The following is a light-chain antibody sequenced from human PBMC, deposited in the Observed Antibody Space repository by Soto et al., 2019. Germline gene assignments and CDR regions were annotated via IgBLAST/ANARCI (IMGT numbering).Light chain of an antibody. Sequence: QSALTQPPSASGSPGQSVTISCTGTSSDVGGYNYVSWYQQHPGKAPKLLIYGVKNRPSGVSYRFSASKSAFTASPTISGLQAEDEAHYYCSSYTTSYFYVFGPGTKLTVL. CDR3: SSYTTSYFYV. J-gene: IGLJ1*01. CDR2: GVK. CDR1: SSDVGGYNY. V-gene: IGLV2-14*01.